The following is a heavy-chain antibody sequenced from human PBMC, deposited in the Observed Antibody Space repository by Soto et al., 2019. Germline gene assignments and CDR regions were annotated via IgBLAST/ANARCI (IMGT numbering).Heavy chain of an antibody. Sequence: QVQLVQSGAEVKKPGASVKVSCKASGYTFTSYDISWLRQATGQGLEGMGWMNPNSGNTDYAQKFQGRVTMTRNTSISTAYMELSSLISEDTAVYYCARDKVVGATGNWGQGTLVTVSS. CDR2: MNPNSGNT. J-gene: IGHJ4*02. V-gene: IGHV1-8*01. CDR3: ARDKVVGATGN. D-gene: IGHD1-1*01. CDR1: GYTFTSYD.